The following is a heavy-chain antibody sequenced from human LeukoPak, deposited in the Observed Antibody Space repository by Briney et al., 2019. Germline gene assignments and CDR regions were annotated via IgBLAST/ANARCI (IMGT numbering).Heavy chain of an antibody. Sequence: GGSLRLSCAASGFTFSSYAMRWVRQAPGKGLEWVSAISGSGGSTYYTDSVKGRFTISRDNSKNTLYLQMSSLRAEDTAVYYCAKQKYCSGGSCHYFDYWGQGTLVTVSS. D-gene: IGHD2-15*01. CDR1: GFTFSSYA. J-gene: IGHJ4*02. CDR2: ISGSGGST. CDR3: AKQKYCSGGSCHYFDY. V-gene: IGHV3-23*01.